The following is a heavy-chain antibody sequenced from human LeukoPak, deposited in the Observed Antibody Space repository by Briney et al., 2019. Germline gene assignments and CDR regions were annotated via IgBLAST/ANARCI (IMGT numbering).Heavy chain of an antibody. J-gene: IGHJ3*01. Sequence: GASVKVSCKASGYTFTSYYMHWVRQAPGQGLEWMGLINPTGGSTGYAQKFQGRVTMTRDTSISTANMELSRLRSDETAVYYCARARSSTSSFAFNVWGQGTMVTVSS. CDR3: ARARSSTSSFAFNV. CDR1: GYTFTSYY. D-gene: IGHD2-2*01. V-gene: IGHV1-46*01. CDR2: INPTGGST.